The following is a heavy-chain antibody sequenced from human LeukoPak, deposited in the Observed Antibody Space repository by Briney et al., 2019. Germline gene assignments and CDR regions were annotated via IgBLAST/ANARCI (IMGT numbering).Heavy chain of an antibody. J-gene: IGHJ6*03. D-gene: IGHD2-8*02. CDR2: IRSKANNYAT. Sequence: PGGSLRLSCEVSGFTFSDYNMNWVRQASGKGLEWVGRIRSKANNYATAYAASVKGRFTISRDDSKNTAYLQMNSLKTEDTAVYYCARVRWGIYYYMDVWGKGTTVTVSS. CDR3: ARVRWGIYYYMDV. CDR1: GFTFSDYN. V-gene: IGHV3-73*01.